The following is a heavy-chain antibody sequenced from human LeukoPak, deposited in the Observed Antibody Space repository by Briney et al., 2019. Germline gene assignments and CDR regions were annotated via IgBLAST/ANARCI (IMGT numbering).Heavy chain of an antibody. J-gene: IGHJ4*02. D-gene: IGHD3-16*02. V-gene: IGHV1-2*02. CDR3: AIHLRLGELSFDY. CDR1: GYTFTGYY. Sequence: ASVKVSCKASGYTFTGYYMHWVRQAPGQGLEWMGWINPNSGGTNYAQKFQGRVTMTRDTSISTAYMELSRLRSDDMAVYYCAIHLRLGELSFDYWGQGTLVTVSS. CDR2: INPNSGGT.